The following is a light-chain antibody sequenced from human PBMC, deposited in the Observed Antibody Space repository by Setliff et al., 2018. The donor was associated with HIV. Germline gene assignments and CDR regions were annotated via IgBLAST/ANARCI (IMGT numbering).Light chain of an antibody. CDR2: EVS. CDR1: SSDIGGYNY. Sequence: QSALPQPASVSGSPGQSITISCTGTSSDIGGYNYVSWYQQHPGKAPKLVISEVSNRPSGLSNRFSGSKSGDTASLTISGLQTEDEADYYCSSYTATSTLYVFGTGTKVTV. CDR3: SSYTATSTLYV. V-gene: IGLV2-14*01. J-gene: IGLJ1*01.